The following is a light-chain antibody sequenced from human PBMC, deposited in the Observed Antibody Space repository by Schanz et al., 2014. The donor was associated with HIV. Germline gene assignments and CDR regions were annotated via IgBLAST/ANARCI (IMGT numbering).Light chain of an antibody. V-gene: IGKV1-5*03. Sequence: DIHLTQSPSTLSASVGDRVTITCRASQTVFTDLAWYQQKPGEAPKLLIYRASKLDSGVPSRFSGSGSGTDFTLTISSLQSDDFATYYCLQYDDESHTFGQGTKLEIK. CDR1: QTVFTD. CDR3: LQYDDESHT. J-gene: IGKJ2*01. CDR2: RAS.